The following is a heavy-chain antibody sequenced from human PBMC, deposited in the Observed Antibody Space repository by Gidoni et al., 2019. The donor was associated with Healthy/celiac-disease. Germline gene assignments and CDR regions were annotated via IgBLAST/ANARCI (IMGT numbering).Heavy chain of an antibody. J-gene: IGHJ4*02. CDR2: ISWNSGSI. CDR1: GFTFDDYA. D-gene: IGHD1-1*01. V-gene: IGHV3-9*01. Sequence: EVQLVESGGGSVQPGRSLRVSCAASGFTFDDYAMHWVRQAPGKGLEWVSGISWNSGSIGYADSVKGRFTISRDNAKNSLYLQMNSLRAEDTALYYCAKDRSGTLDYWGQGTLVTVSS. CDR3: AKDRSGTLDY.